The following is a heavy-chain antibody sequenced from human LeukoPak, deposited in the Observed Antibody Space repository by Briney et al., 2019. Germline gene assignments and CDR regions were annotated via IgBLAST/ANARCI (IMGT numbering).Heavy chain of an antibody. V-gene: IGHV3-9*01. D-gene: IGHD4-17*01. CDR3: AKSGDYERPVFDY. CDR1: GFTFDDYA. CDR2: ISWNSGSI. J-gene: IGHJ4*02. Sequence: PGRSLRLSCAASGFTFDDYAVHWVRQAPGKGLEWVPGISWNSGSIGYADSVKGRFTISRDNAKNSLYLQMNSLRAEDTALYYCAKSGDYERPVFDYWGQGTLVAVSS.